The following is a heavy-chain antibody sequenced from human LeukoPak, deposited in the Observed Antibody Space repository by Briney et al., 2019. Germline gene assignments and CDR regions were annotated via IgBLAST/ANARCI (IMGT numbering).Heavy chain of an antibody. CDR3: ARQPIYCSSSSCYPFDY. J-gene: IGHJ4*02. V-gene: IGHV5-51*01. Sequence: GESLKIPCKGSGYSFTSYWIGWVRQMPGKGLEWMGIIYPGDSDTRYSPSFQGQVTISADKSISTAYLQWSSLKASDTAMYYCARQPIYCSSSSCYPFDYWGQGTLVTVSS. CDR1: GYSFTSYW. CDR2: IYPGDSDT. D-gene: IGHD2-2*01.